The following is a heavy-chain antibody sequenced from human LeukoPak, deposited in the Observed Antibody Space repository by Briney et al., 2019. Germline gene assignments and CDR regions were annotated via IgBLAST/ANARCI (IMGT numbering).Heavy chain of an antibody. Sequence: SETLSLTCTVSGGPISSYYWSWIRQPPGKGLEWIGYIYYSGSTNYNPSLKSRVTISVDTSKNQFSLKLSSVTAADTAVYYCARGGSTYYYDSSGYYTDYWGQGTLVTVSS. J-gene: IGHJ4*02. CDR3: ARGGSTYYYDSSGYYTDY. CDR2: IYYSGST. D-gene: IGHD3-22*01. V-gene: IGHV4-59*01. CDR1: GGPISSYY.